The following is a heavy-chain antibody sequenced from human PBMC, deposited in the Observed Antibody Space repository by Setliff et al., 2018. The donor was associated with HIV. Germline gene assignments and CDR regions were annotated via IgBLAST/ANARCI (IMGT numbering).Heavy chain of an antibody. CDR1: GFSISSGYY. D-gene: IGHD6-13*01. CDR2: IYHSGSS. V-gene: IGHV4-38-2*01. CDR3: ARLAGQRTTAAADYFFDF. J-gene: IGHJ4*02. Sequence: SETLSLTCAVSGFSISSGYYWGWIRQPPGKGLEWIGAIYHSGSSYYSPSLKSRVTLFLDSSKNQFSLTLNSLTAADTAVYYCARLAGQRTTAAADYFFDFWGQGALVTV.